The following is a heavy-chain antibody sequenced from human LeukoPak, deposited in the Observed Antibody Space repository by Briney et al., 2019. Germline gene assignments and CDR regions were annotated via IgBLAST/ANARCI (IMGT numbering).Heavy chain of an antibody. Sequence: PGGSLRLSCAASGFTFSNYAMSWVRQSPGKGLEWVSAISGSGDTTYSADSVKGRFTISRDNSKSTLYLQMNSLRAEDTAVYHCAKEEGGPEYGMDVWGQGTTVTVSS. D-gene: IGHD1-14*01. J-gene: IGHJ6*02. CDR1: GFTFSNYA. V-gene: IGHV3-23*01. CDR3: AKEEGGPEYGMDV. CDR2: ISGSGDTT.